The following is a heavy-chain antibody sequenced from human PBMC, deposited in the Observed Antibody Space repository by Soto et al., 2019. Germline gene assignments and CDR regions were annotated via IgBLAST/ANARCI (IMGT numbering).Heavy chain of an antibody. D-gene: IGHD3-9*01. J-gene: IGHJ4*02. CDR1: GGSISSGGYS. V-gene: IGHV4-30-2*01. CDR2: IYHSGST. Sequence: PSETLSLTCAVSGGSISSGGYSWSWIRQPPGKGLEWIGYIYHSGSTYYNSSLKSRVTISVDRSKNQFSLKLSSVTAADTAVYYCAGFIRYFDWLSSPFDYWGQGTLVTVSS. CDR3: AGFIRYFDWLSSPFDY.